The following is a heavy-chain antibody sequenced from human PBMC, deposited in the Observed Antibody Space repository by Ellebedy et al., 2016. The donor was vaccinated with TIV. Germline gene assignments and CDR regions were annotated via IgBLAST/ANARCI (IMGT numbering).Heavy chain of an antibody. D-gene: IGHD2-2*01. V-gene: IGHV1-46*01. Sequence: ASVKVSCXASGYTFTSYYMHWVRQAPGQGLEWMGIINPSGGSTSYAQKFQGRVTMTRDTSTSTVYMELSSLRSEDTAVYYCARPNCSSTSCQGYYYYGMDVWGQGTTVTVSS. CDR1: GYTFTSYY. CDR2: INPSGGST. CDR3: ARPNCSSTSCQGYYYYGMDV. J-gene: IGHJ6*02.